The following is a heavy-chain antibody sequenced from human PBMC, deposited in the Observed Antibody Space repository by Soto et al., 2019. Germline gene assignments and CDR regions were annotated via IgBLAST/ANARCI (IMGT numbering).Heavy chain of an antibody. Sequence: EVQLVETGGGLIQPGGSLRLSCAASGFTVSSNYMSWVRQAPGKGLEWVSVIYSGGSTYYADSVKGRFSISRDNSKNTLYLQMNSLRAEDTAVYYCARVSRDANKLGRSYYYYYGMDVWGQGTTVTVSS. D-gene: IGHD3-3*02. CDR2: IYSGGST. CDR1: GFTVSSNY. V-gene: IGHV3-53*02. J-gene: IGHJ6*02. CDR3: ARVSRDANKLGRSYYYYYGMDV.